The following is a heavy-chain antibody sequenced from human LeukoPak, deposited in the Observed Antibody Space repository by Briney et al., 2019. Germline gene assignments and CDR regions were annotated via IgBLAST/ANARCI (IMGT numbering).Heavy chain of an antibody. J-gene: IGHJ4*02. CDR2: VSGSGSST. V-gene: IGHV3-23*01. Sequence: PGGSLRLSCAASGFTFSSDTMNWVRQAPGKGLEWVSAVSGSGSSTYYADSVEGRFTISRDNSKNTLYLQMNSLRAEDTAVYYCAKVAPVPDSFDSWGQGTLVTVSS. CDR1: GFTFSSDT. CDR3: AKVAPVPDSFDS. D-gene: IGHD6-19*01.